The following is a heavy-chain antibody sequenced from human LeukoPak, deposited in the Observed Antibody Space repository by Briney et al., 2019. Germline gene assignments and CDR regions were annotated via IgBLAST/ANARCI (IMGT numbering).Heavy chain of an antibody. Sequence: HGESLKISCKGSGYSFTSYWIGWVRQMPGKGLEWMGIIYPGDSDTRYSPSFQGQVTISADESISTAYLQWSSLKASDTAMYYCARKYYYGSGSYYNTYYFDYWGQGTLVTVSS. CDR1: GYSFTSYW. CDR3: ARKYYYGSGSYYNTYYFDY. D-gene: IGHD3-10*01. J-gene: IGHJ4*02. V-gene: IGHV5-51*01. CDR2: IYPGDSDT.